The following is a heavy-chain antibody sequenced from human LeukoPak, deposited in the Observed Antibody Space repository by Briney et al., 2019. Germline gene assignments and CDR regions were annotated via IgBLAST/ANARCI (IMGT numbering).Heavy chain of an antibody. CDR3: AREIVGATAFGY. Sequence: ASVKVSCKASGYTFTGYYIHWVRQAPGQGLEWMGRINPNSGGTNYAQKFQGRVTMTRDTSISTAYMELSRLRSDDTAVYYCAREIVGATAFGYWGQGTLVTVSS. J-gene: IGHJ4*02. CDR2: INPNSGGT. CDR1: GYTFTGYY. D-gene: IGHD1-26*01. V-gene: IGHV1-2*06.